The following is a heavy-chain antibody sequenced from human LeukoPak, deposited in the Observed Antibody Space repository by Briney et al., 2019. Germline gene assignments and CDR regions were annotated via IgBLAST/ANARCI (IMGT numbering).Heavy chain of an antibody. CDR3: AKAYSSGWRGDYFDY. Sequence: GGSLRLSCAASGFSFSSYSMNWVRQAPGKGLEWVANIKEDGSETYYVDSVKGRFTVYRDNAKNSLYLQMNSLRAEDTAVYYCAKAYSSGWRGDYFDYWGQGTLVTVSS. V-gene: IGHV3-7*03. CDR1: GFSFSSYS. J-gene: IGHJ4*02. CDR2: IKEDGSET. D-gene: IGHD6-19*01.